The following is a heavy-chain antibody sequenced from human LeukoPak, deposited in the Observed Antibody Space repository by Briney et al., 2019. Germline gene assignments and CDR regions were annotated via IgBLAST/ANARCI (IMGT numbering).Heavy chain of an antibody. J-gene: IGHJ6*03. V-gene: IGHV3-21*01. Sequence: GGSLRLSCAASGFTFSSYSMNWVRQAPGKGLEWVSSISSSSSYIYYADSVKGRFTISRDNAKNSLYLQMNSLRAEDTAVYYCARAPTDIVVVPAANPGGYYYYMDVWGKGATVTVSS. D-gene: IGHD2-2*01. CDR3: ARAPTDIVVVPAANPGGYYYYMDV. CDR1: GFTFSSYS. CDR2: ISSSSSYI.